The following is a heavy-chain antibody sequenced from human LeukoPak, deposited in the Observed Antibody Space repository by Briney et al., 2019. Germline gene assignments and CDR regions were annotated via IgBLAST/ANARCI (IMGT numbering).Heavy chain of an antibody. CDR1: GGSISSGDYY. Sequence: PSETLSLTCTVSGGSISSGDYYWSWIRQPPGKGLEWIGYIYYSGSTYYNPSLKSRVTISVDASKNQFSLKLSSVTAADTAVYYCARSIVVVPAAYAPYYFDYWGQGTLVTVSS. V-gene: IGHV4-30-4*08. CDR2: IYYSGST. D-gene: IGHD2-2*01. J-gene: IGHJ4*02. CDR3: ARSIVVVPAAYAPYYFDY.